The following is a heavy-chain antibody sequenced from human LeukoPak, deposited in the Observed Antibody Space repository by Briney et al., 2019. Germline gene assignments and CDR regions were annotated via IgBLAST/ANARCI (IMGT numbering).Heavy chain of an antibody. CDR2: IRDKANSFTT. CDR1: GFSFSDHY. CDR3: ARGASSARPAYYHALDV. Sequence: GGSLRLSCVASGFSFSDHYMDWVRQAPGRGLEWVARIRDKANSFTTEFAASVKGRYSISRDDSKSSLFLQMNSLETEDTAVYYCARGASSARPAYYHALDVWGQGTTVTVSS. J-gene: IGHJ6*02. V-gene: IGHV3-72*01. D-gene: IGHD2-2*01.